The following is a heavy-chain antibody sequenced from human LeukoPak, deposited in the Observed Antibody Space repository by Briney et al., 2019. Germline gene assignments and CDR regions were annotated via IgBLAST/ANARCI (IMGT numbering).Heavy chain of an antibody. D-gene: IGHD2-15*01. CDR2: ISGDGGST. CDR1: GFTLDDYA. CDR3: AKAPEGYCSGGSCYSVYFDY. V-gene: IGHV3-43*02. J-gene: IGHJ4*02. Sequence: GGSLRLSCAASGFTLDDYAMHGVRQAPGKGLEWVSLISGDGGSTYYADSVKGRFTISRDNSKNSLYLQMNSLRTEDTALYYCAKAPEGYCSGGSCYSVYFDYWGQGTLVTVSS.